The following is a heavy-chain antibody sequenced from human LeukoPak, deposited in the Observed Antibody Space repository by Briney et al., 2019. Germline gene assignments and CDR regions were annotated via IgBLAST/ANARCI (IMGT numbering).Heavy chain of an antibody. Sequence: GGSLRLSCATSGLTVSTDYMSWVRQAPEKGLEWVSVIYSAGTTYYADSVKGRFTISRDSSQNTLYLRMNSLRVDDTAVYYCARGGGAFCGGDCHRNFDYWGQGTLVTVSS. J-gene: IGHJ4*02. CDR1: GLTVSTDY. D-gene: IGHD2-21*02. CDR3: ARGGGAFCGGDCHRNFDY. CDR2: IYSAGTT. V-gene: IGHV3-53*01.